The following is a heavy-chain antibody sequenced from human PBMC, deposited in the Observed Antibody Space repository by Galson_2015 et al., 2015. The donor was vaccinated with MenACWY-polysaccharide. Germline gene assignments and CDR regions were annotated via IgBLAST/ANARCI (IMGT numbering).Heavy chain of an antibody. CDR3: AALPFDY. Sequence: SLRLSCAASGFTFTTYWMHWVRQAPGKGLVWVSRISGDGSITTYADSVKGRFTISRDNAKNMLYLQMNSLRAEDTAVYYCAALPFDYWGQGTLVTVSS. J-gene: IGHJ4*02. CDR2: ISGDGSIT. V-gene: IGHV3-74*01. CDR1: GFTFTTYW.